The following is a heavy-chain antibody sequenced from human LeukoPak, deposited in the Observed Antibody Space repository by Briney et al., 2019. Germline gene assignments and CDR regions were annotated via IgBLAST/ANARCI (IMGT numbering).Heavy chain of an antibody. CDR2: IWYDGSNK. J-gene: IGHJ4*02. CDR1: GFSFSNYG. V-gene: IGHV3-30*02. Sequence: GGSLRLSCAASGFSFSNYGMHWVRQAPGKGLEWVAVIWYDGSNKYYADSVKGRFTISRDNSKNTLYLQMNSLRAEDTAVYYCAKDSSLAAADYWGQGTLVTVSS. CDR3: AKDSSLAAADY. D-gene: IGHD6-13*01.